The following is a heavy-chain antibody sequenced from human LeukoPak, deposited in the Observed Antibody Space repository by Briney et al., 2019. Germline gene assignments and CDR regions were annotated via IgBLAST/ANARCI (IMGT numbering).Heavy chain of an antibody. CDR3: ATDVEMASDY. J-gene: IGHJ4*02. D-gene: IGHD5-24*01. CDR2: INAGNGNT. Sequence: VASVKVSCKASGYTFIGYVIHWVRQAPGQRLEWMGWINAGNGNTRYSQKFQGRVTMTEDTSTDTAYMELSSLRSEDTAVYYCATDVEMASDYWGQGTLVTVSS. CDR1: GYTFIGYV. V-gene: IGHV1-3*01.